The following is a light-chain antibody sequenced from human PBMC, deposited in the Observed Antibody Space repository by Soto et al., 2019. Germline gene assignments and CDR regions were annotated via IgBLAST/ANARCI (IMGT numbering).Light chain of an antibody. CDR2: AAS. J-gene: IGKJ1*01. CDR3: QQYYSYPHT. V-gene: IGKV1-8*01. Sequence: QMTQSPSSFSASTGDRVTITCRASQGISSYLAWYQQKPGKAPKLLIYAASTLQSGVPSRFSGSGSGTDFTLTISCLQSEDFATYYCQQYYSYPHTFGQGTKVEIK. CDR1: QGISSY.